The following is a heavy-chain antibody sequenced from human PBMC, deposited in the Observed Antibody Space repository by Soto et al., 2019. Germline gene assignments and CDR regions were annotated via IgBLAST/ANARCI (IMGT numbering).Heavy chain of an antibody. CDR1: GVSLSSSGVG. J-gene: IGHJ6*02. CDR2: IYWNDDQ. D-gene: IGHD1-26*01. V-gene: IGHV2-5*01. CDR3: ARRLRGPGFGLDV. Sequence: QITLKESGPTLVKPKQTLTLTCTLSGVSLSSSGVGVGWIRQPPGKALEWLALIYWNDDQRYRPSLKNRLTMTKDTSKNQVVLTMTNMDPVDTATYYCARRLRGPGFGLDVWGQGTTVTV.